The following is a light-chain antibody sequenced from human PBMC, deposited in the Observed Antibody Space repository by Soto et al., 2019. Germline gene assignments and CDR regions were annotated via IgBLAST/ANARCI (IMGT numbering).Light chain of an antibody. CDR2: INSDGSH. V-gene: IGLV4-69*01. CDR1: SGHSSNA. Sequence: QLVLTQSPSASASLGASVNLTCTLSSGHSSNAVAWHQQQPEKGPRYLMKINSDGSHNKGDGIPDRFSGSSSGPERSLTISSLQSEDEGDYYCQAWGSGIYVLATGTKLTVL. CDR3: QAWGSGIYV. J-gene: IGLJ1*01.